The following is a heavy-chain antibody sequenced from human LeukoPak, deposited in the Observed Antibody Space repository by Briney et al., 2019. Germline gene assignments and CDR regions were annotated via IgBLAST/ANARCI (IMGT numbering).Heavy chain of an antibody. D-gene: IGHD6-13*01. CDR2: ISAYNGNT. J-gene: IGHJ3*02. V-gene: IGHV1-18*04. CDR3: ARDQAAAGPHDAFDI. CDR1: GYTFTGYY. Sequence: ASVKVSCTASGYTFTGYYMHWVRQAPGQGLEWMGWISAYNGNTNYAQKLQGRVTMTTDTSTSTAYMELRSLRSDDTAVYYCARDQAAAGPHDAFDIWGQGTMVTVSS.